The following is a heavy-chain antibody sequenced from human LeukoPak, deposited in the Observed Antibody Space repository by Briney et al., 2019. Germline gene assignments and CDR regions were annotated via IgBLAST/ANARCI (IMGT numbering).Heavy chain of an antibody. J-gene: IGHJ4*02. D-gene: IGHD3-22*01. CDR2: IYYTGGT. CDR1: GGSITSCSYY. Sequence: PSETLSLTCSVSGGSITSCSYYWGWIRQPPEKALAWIGSIYYTGGTYYSPSLKSRVTISVDTSKNQYSLKLSSVTAADTAVYYCARDTHHYDSSDYHYWGQGTLVTVSS. CDR3: ARDTHHYDSSDYHY. V-gene: IGHV4-39*02.